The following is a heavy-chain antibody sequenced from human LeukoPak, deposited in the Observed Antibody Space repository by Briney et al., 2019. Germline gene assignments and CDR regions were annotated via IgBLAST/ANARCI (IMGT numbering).Heavy chain of an antibody. J-gene: IGHJ3*02. V-gene: IGHV4-34*01. CDR3: ARTPLSGYCSSTSCSIGAFDI. CDR1: GGSFSGYY. Sequence: PSETLSLTCAVYGGSFSGYYWSWIRQPPGKGLEWIGEINHSGSTNYNPSLKSRVTISVDTSKNQFSLKLSSVTAADTAVYYCARTPLSGYCSSTSCSIGAFDIWGQGTMVTVSS. CDR2: INHSGST. D-gene: IGHD2-2*01.